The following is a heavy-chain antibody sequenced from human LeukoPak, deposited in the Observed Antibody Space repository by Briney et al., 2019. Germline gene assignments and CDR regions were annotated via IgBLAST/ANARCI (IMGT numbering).Heavy chain of an antibody. CDR3: ARDGTTDNYYYGMDV. Sequence: PSQTLSLNCTVSGGSISSGGYYWSWIRQPPGKGLEWIGYIYYSGSTYYNPSLKSRVTISVDTSKNQFSLKLSSVTAAVTAVYYCARDGTTDNYYYGMDVWGQGTTVTVSS. CDR1: GGSISSGGYY. D-gene: IGHD1-1*01. V-gene: IGHV4-31*03. J-gene: IGHJ6*02. CDR2: IYYSGST.